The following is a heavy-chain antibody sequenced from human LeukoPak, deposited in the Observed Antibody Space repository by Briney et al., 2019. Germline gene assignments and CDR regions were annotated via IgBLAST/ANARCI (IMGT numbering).Heavy chain of an antibody. V-gene: IGHV4-39*07. J-gene: IGHJ5*02. CDR1: GGSFSSSSYY. Sequence: KPSETLSLTCTVSGGSFSSSSYYWGWIRQPPGKGLKWIGSIYYSGNTYYNPPLKSRVTISVDTSKNQFSLKLSSVTAADTAVYYCARGRFAYYYGTEGRWFDPWGQGTLVTVSS. D-gene: IGHD3-10*01. CDR3: ARGRFAYYYGTEGRWFDP. CDR2: IYYSGNT.